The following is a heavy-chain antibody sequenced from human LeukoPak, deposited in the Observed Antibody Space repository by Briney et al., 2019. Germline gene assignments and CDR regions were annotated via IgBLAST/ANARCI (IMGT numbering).Heavy chain of an antibody. CDR2: VYYSGGT. V-gene: IGHV4-59*01. CDR3: ARELAGAGFDY. D-gene: IGHD6-13*01. CDR1: GGSIGNYW. Sequence: PSETLSLTCTVSGGSIGNYWWCWIRQPPGKGLEWIGYVYYSGGTNYNPSLKSRVTISIDTSKNQFSLKLRSVTAADTAVYYCARELAGAGFDYWSQGTLVTVFS. J-gene: IGHJ4*02.